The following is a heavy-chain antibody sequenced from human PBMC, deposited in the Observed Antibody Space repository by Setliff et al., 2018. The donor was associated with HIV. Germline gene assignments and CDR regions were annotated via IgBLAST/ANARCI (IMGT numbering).Heavy chain of an antibody. CDR2: ISAYNGNT. CDR1: GYTFTGYY. Sequence: GASVKVSCKASGYTFTGYYMHWVRQAPGQGLEWMGWISAYNGNTKSAQNLQGRVTMTTDTSISTAYMEVSSLRSDDTAVYYCAREGSPIYYFDYWGQGTLVTVSS. D-gene: IGHD3-10*01. J-gene: IGHJ4*02. CDR3: AREGSPIYYFDY. V-gene: IGHV1-2*02.